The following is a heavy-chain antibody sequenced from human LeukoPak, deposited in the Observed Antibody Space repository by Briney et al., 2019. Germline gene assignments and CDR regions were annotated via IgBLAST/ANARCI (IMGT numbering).Heavy chain of an antibody. CDR1: GGSIISSNG. CDR2: FYHSGHT. V-gene: IGHV4-4*02. Sequence: PSGTLSLTCGVSGGSIISSNGWSWVRQPPGKGLEWIGEFYHSGHTNYNPSLKSRVTISVDKSKSQFSLELTSVTAADTALYYCARGGYCSSTSCYVFDSWGQGTLVTVSS. D-gene: IGHD2-2*01. CDR3: ARGGYCSSTSCYVFDS. J-gene: IGHJ4*02.